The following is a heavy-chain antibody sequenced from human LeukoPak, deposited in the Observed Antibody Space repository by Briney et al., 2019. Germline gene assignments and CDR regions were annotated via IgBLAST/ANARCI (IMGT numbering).Heavy chain of an antibody. Sequence: GGSLRLSCAASGFTFSSYGMHWVRQAPGKGLEWVAFIRYDGSNKYYADSVKGRFTISRDNAKNSLYLQMNSPRAEDTAVYYCAIVATISDVDYWGQGTLSPSPQ. CDR3: AIVATISDVDY. J-gene: IGHJ4*02. CDR1: GFTFSSYG. CDR2: IRYDGSNK. V-gene: IGHV3-30*02. D-gene: IGHD5-12*01.